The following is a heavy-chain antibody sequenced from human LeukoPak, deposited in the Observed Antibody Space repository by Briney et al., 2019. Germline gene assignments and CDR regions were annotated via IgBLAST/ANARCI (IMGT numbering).Heavy chain of an antibody. Sequence: SETLSLTCAVYGGSFSGYYWSWIRQPPGKGLEWIGEINHSGSTNYNPSLKSRVTISVDTSKNQFSLKLSSVTAADTAVYYCASRDGYKAVGYWGQGTLVTVSS. J-gene: IGHJ4*02. CDR1: GGSFSGYY. V-gene: IGHV4-34*01. D-gene: IGHD5-24*01. CDR3: ASRDGYKAVGY. CDR2: INHSGST.